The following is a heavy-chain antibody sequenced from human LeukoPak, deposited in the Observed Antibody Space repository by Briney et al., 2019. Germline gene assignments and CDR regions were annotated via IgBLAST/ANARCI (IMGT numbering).Heavy chain of an antibody. CDR2: VYPGDSDT. CDR1: GYSFTKYW. Sequence: GESLKISCKGSGYSFTKYWIGWVRQMPGKGLEWMGIVYPGDSDTRYSPSFQGQVTISVDRSISTAYLQWSSLKASDTAMYYCARLTYSSYCSSTSCYYFDYWGQGTLVTVSS. J-gene: IGHJ4*02. V-gene: IGHV5-51*01. CDR3: ARLTYSSYCSSTSCYYFDY. D-gene: IGHD2-2*01.